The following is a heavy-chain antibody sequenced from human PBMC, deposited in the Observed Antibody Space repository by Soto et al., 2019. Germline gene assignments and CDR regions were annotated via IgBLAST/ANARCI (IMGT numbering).Heavy chain of an antibody. D-gene: IGHD1-26*01. CDR3: ILGTYQGLGW. Sequence: TLSLTCTVSGGSINSGHFIGYYWTWIRQHPGKGLEWIGSVFYNGTTYYNPSLKSRVTISVDTSKNQFSLKLSSVTAADTAVYYCILGTYQGLGWWGQGTMVTVSS. J-gene: IGHJ3*01. V-gene: IGHV4-31*09. CDR1: GGSINSGHFIGYY. CDR2: VFYNGTT.